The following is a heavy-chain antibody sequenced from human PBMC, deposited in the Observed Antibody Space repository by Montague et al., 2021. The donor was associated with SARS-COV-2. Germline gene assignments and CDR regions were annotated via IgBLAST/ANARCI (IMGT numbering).Heavy chain of an antibody. CDR1: GGSIRSGSYY. D-gene: IGHD2-15*01. V-gene: IGHV4-61*02. CDR2: IYSSGST. J-gene: IGHJ4*02. CDR3: GRGVVAATPVVDY. Sequence: TLSLTCTVSGGSIRSGSYYWSWIRQPAGKGLEWIGRIYSSGSTNYNPSLKSRVTMSVDTSKNQFSLKVSSVTAADTAVYYCGRGVVAATPVVDYWGRGTLVTVSS.